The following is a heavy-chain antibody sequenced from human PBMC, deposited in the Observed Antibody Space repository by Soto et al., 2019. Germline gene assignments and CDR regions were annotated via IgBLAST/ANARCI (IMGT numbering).Heavy chain of an antibody. CDR1: GFTFSSYG. Sequence: QVQLVESGGGVVQPGRSLRLSCAASGFTFSSYGMHWVRQAPGKGLEWVAVISYDGSNKYYADSVKGRFTISRDNSKNTLYRQMNSLRAEDTAVYYCAKDLVVTHYYYGRDVWGQGTTVTVSS. CDR2: ISYDGSNK. CDR3: AKDLVVTHYYYGRDV. D-gene: IGHD2-15*01. V-gene: IGHV3-30*18. J-gene: IGHJ6*02.